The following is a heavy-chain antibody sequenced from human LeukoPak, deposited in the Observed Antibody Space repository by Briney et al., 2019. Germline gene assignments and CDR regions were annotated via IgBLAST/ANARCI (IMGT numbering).Heavy chain of an antibody. D-gene: IGHD4-17*01. V-gene: IGHV4-61*02. Sequence: SQTLSLTCTVSGGSISSGSYYWSWIRQPAGKGLEWIGRIYTSGSTNYNPSLKSRVTISVDTSKNQFSLKLSSVTAADTAVYYCARGLSRLRRGSFDPWGQGTLVTVSS. CDR3: ARGLSRLRRGSFDP. CDR2: IYTSGST. J-gene: IGHJ5*02. CDR1: GGSISSGSYY.